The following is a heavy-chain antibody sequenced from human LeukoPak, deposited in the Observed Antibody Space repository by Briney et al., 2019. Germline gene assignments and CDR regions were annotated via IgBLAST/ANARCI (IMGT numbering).Heavy chain of an antibody. V-gene: IGHV3-7*01. Sequence: GGSLRLSCAASGFIFSDYWMSWVRQAPGKGLEWVANIRDDGDDAYYGDSVKGRFTISRDNAKNSVNLQMNSLRADDTALYYCARTVVEVGGASDGYDIWGQGTLVTVSS. CDR3: ARTVVEVGGASDGYDI. D-gene: IGHD2-2*01. J-gene: IGHJ3*02. CDR1: GFIFSDYW. CDR2: IRDDGDDA.